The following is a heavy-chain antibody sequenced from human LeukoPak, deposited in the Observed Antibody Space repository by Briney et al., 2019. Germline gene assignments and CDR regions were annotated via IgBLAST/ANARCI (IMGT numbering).Heavy chain of an antibody. CDR1: GFTFSTYW. CDR3: VGGYGGDY. J-gene: IGHJ4*02. D-gene: IGHD5-12*01. CDR2: INSGGSRT. V-gene: IGHV3-74*01. Sequence: GGSLGLSCAASGFTFSTYWMHWVRQAPGKGLVWVSSINSGGSRTTYADSVKGRFTISRDNAENTLYLQMNSLRVEDTAVYYCVGGYGGDYWGQGTLVTVTS.